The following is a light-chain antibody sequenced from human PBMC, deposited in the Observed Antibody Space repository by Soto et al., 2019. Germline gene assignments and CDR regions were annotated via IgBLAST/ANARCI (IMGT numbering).Light chain of an antibody. CDR3: SSFTSSSTLV. J-gene: IGLJ1*01. CDR1: SSDVGGYNY. V-gene: IGLV2-14*03. CDR2: DVS. Sequence: QSALTHPASVSWSPGQSITISCTGTSSDVGGYNYISWYQQHPGKAPKLMIYDVSNRPSGVSNRFSGSKSGNTASLTISGLQAEDEADYYCSSFTSSSTLVFGTGTKVTVL.